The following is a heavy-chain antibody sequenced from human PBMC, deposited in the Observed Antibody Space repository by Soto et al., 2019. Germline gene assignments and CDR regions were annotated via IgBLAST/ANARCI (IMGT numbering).Heavy chain of an antibody. CDR1: GFTFSTYA. CDR3: ARDVSSAWMKNWFDP. J-gene: IGHJ5*02. V-gene: IGHV3-23*01. CDR2: VSGVGRST. Sequence: GGSLRLSCSTTGFTFSTYAMSWVRQAPGKGLEWVSSVSGVGRSTFYADSVKGRVTVSRDNAKNTLYLQINSLRAEDTAVYYCARDVSSAWMKNWFDPWGQGTVVTVSS. D-gene: IGHD1-1*01.